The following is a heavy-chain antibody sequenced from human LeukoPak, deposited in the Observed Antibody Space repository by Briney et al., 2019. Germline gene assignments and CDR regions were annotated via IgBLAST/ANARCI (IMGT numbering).Heavy chain of an antibody. D-gene: IGHD2-15*01. J-gene: IGHJ4*02. CDR3: ARDQKKQDIVVAAAATVFDH. V-gene: IGHV1-18*01. CDR1: RYTLTSYV. Sequence: ASLKVSCKASRYTLTSYVIRRVRQAPGQGLEWMGWISVYNDNTKFARKFQGRVTMTTETSTRTAYMELRSLRSDDTAVYYCARDQKKQDIVVAAAATVFDHWGQGTLVTVSS. CDR2: ISVYNDNT.